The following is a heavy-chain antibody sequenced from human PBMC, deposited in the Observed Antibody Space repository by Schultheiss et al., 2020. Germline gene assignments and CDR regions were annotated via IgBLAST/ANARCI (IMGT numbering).Heavy chain of an antibody. CDR2: INAGNGNT. CDR1: GYTFTSYG. Sequence: ASVKVSCKASGYTFTSYGISWVRQAPGQGLEWMGWINAGNGNTKYSQKFQGRVTITRDTSASTAYMELSSLRSEDTAVYYCAREVPPEDYWGQGTLVTVSS. V-gene: IGHV1-18*04. J-gene: IGHJ4*02. D-gene: IGHD1-14*01. CDR3: AREVPPEDY.